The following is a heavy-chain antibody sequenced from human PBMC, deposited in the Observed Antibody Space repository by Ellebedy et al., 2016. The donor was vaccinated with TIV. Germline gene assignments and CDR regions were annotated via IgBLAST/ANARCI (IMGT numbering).Heavy chain of an antibody. V-gene: IGHV1-18*01. CDR1: GYTFTSYG. Sequence: ASVKVSXXASGYTFTSYGISWVRQAPGQGLEWMGWISAYNGNTNYAQKLQGRVTMTTDTSTSTAYMELRSLRSDDTAVYYCARDDIVVVPAAGNFDYWGQGTLVTVSS. D-gene: IGHD2-2*01. J-gene: IGHJ4*02. CDR2: ISAYNGNT. CDR3: ARDDIVVVPAAGNFDY.